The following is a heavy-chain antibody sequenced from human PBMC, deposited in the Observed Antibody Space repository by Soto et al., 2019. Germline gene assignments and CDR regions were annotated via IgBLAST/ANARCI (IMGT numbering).Heavy chain of an antibody. V-gene: IGHV4-30-2*01. CDR2: IYDSGST. D-gene: IGHD4-17*01. J-gene: IGHJ6*02. CDR3: ARAHYGDYGYGMDV. CDR1: GGSISSGGYS. Sequence: QLQLQESGSGLVKPSQTLSLTCAVSGGSISSGGYSWSWIRQPPGKGLEWIGYIYDSGSTYYNPSLKRRVTISVDRSKNQFSLKLSSVTAADTAVYYCARAHYGDYGYGMDVWGQGTTVTVS.